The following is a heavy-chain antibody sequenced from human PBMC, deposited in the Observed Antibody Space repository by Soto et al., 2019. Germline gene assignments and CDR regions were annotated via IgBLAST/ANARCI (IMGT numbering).Heavy chain of an antibody. J-gene: IGHJ5*02. CDR3: ARQPTTGDTDLWFDP. CDR1: GGSFSGYY. D-gene: IGHD2-21*01. CDR2: IFYSGST. V-gene: IGHV4-34*12. Sequence: SETLSLTCAVYGGSFSGYYWAWIRQPPGKGLEWLANIFYSGSTYYNPSLASRVTVSVDTSKHEFSLKLRSVTAADTAVYYCARQPTTGDTDLWFDPWRQGTLVTVSS.